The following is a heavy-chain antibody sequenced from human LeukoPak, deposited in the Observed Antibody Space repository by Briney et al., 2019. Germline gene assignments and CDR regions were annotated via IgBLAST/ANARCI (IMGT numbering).Heavy chain of an antibody. D-gene: IGHD4-23*01. CDR2: INPGDSDT. CDR1: GPSFTSYW. Sequence: GASLKISCKGYGPSFTSYWIGWVRQLPGKGLEWMGIINPGDSDTRYSPSFQGQVTISADRSISTAYLQWSSLKASDTAMYYCARQTTTAVPFDYWGQGTLVTVSS. V-gene: IGHV5-51*01. CDR3: ARQTTTAVPFDY. J-gene: IGHJ4*02.